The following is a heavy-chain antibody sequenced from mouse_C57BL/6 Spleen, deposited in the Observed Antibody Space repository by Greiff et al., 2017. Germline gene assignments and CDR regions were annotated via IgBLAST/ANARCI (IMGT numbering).Heavy chain of an antibody. J-gene: IGHJ4*01. CDR2: INPNNGGT. D-gene: IGHD4-1*01. CDR3: ARPWDGAMDY. V-gene: IGHV1-26*01. Sequence: VQLQQSGPELVKPGASVKISCKASGYTFTDYYMNWVKQSHGKSLEWIGDINPNNGGTSYNQKFKGKATLTVDKSSSTAYMELRSLTSEDSAVYYCARPWDGAMDYWGQGTSVTVSS. CDR1: GYTFTDYY.